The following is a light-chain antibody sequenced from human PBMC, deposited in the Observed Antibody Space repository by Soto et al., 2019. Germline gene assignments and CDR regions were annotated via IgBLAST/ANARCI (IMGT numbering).Light chain of an antibody. CDR2: GAS. CDR3: LQMVTSPPP. CDR1: QIITSNY. J-gene: IGKJ4*01. V-gene: IGKV3-20*01. Sequence: IVVKPSPVALSLSPGERATLSCGSSQIITSNYLAWYQQKPGKPPRLLIYGASRRATGIPDRFSGRGSGTDFPLPITRLEPEDFAGNICLQMVTSPPPFGKGDNV.